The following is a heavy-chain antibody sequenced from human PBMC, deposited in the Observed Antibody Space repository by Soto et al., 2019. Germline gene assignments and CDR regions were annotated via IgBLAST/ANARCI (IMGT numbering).Heavy chain of an antibody. CDR2: ISDNGGTT. D-gene: IGHD2-2*01. CDR1: EFTFSNYA. V-gene: IGHV3-23*01. CDR3: ARYIPGVRYYGMDV. Sequence: HPGGSLRLSCAASEFTFSNYAMSWVRQAPGKGLEWVSSISDNGGTTYYADSVKGRFTISRDNSKNTLFLEMYSLRAEDTAVYYCARYIPGVRYYGMDVWGQGTTVTVSS. J-gene: IGHJ6*02.